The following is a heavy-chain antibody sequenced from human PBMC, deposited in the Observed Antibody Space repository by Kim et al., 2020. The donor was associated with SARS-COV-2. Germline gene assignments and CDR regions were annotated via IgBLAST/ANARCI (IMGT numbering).Heavy chain of an antibody. CDR1: GGSFSGYY. CDR2: INHSGST. J-gene: IGHJ4*02. V-gene: IGHV4-34*01. CDR3: ARAKGFGELLIDY. D-gene: IGHD3-10*01. Sequence: SETLSLTCAVYGGSFSGYYWSWIRQPPGKGLEWIGEINHSGSTNYNPSLKSRVTISVDTSKNQFSLKLSSVTAADTAVYYCARAKGFGELLIDYWGQGTLVTVSS.